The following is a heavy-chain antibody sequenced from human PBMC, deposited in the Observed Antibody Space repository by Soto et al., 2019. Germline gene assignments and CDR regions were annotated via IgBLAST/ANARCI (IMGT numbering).Heavy chain of an antibody. V-gene: IGHV4-39*07. CDR2: INHSGST. Sequence: PSETLSLTCTVSGGSISSGGYYWSWIRQPPGKGLEWIGEINHSGSTNYNPSLKSRVTISVDTSKNQFSLKLSSVTAADTAVYYCAREVGYDFWSGYSMNWFDPWGQGTLVTVSS. CDR3: AREVGYDFWSGYSMNWFDP. CDR1: GGSISSGGYY. J-gene: IGHJ5*02. D-gene: IGHD3-3*01.